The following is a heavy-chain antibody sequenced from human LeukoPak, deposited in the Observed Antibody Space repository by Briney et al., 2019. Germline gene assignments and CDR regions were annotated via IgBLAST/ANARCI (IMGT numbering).Heavy chain of an antibody. CDR2: IYYSGST. D-gene: IGHD3-22*01. CDR3: ARDFVNTYYYDSSGYYENWFDP. V-gene: IGHV4-31*03. J-gene: IGHJ5*02. CDR1: GGSISSGGYY. Sequence: SETLSLTCTVSGGSISSGGYYWSWIRQHPGKGLEWIGYIYYSGSTYYNPSLKSRVTISVDTSKNQFSLKLSSVTAADTAVYYCARDFVNTYYYDSSGYYENWFDPWGQGTPVTVSS.